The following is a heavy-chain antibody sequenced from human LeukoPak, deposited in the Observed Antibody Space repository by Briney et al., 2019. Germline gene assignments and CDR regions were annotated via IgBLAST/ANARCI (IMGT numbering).Heavy chain of an antibody. CDR3: ATDLGIWFDKNNT. Sequence: ASAKVSCKVSGKTLTELSMQWVRQAPGKGLEWMGGFDPEDTETIYAQKFQGRVTMTEDTSTDTAYMELSSLNSEDTAVYYCATDLGIWFDKNNTWGQGTLVTVSS. J-gene: IGHJ4*02. V-gene: IGHV1-24*01. D-gene: IGHD3-10*01. CDR1: GKTLTELS. CDR2: FDPEDTET.